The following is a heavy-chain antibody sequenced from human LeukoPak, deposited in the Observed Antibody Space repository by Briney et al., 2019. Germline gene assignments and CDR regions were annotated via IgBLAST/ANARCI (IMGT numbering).Heavy chain of an antibody. CDR3: AKDPDYGDYVPHWFDP. Sequence: GGSLRLSCAASGFTFSSYAMSWVRQAPGKGLEWVSAISGSGGSTYYADSVKGRFTISRGNSKNTLYLQMNSLRAEDTAVYYCAKDPDYGDYVPHWFDPWGQGTLVTVSS. V-gene: IGHV3-23*01. D-gene: IGHD4-17*01. CDR1: GFTFSSYA. CDR2: ISGSGGST. J-gene: IGHJ5*02.